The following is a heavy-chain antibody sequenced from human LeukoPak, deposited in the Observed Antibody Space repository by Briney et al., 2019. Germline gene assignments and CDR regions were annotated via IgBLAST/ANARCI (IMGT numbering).Heavy chain of an antibody. J-gene: IGHJ4*02. D-gene: IGHD1-26*01. CDR2: IYYSGST. Sequence: SETLSLTCTVSGGSISSSSYYWGWLRQPPGKGLEWIGSIYYSGSTYYNPSLKSRVTISVDTSKNQFSLKLSSVTAADTAVYYCARLGRLVGATSYCFDYWGQGTLVTVSS. V-gene: IGHV4-39*01. CDR1: GGSISSSSYY. CDR3: ARLGRLVGATSYCFDY.